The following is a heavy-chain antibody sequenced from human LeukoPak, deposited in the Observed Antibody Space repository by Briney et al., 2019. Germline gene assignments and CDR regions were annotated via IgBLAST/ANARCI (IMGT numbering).Heavy chain of an antibody. J-gene: IGHJ6*03. Sequence: SETLSLTCTVSGGSISSSSYYWGWIRQPPGKGLEWIGSIYYSGSTYYNPSLKSRVTISVDTSKNQFSLKLSSVTAADTAVYYCARVYSSSSYSSYYYYYMDVWGKGTTVTVSS. D-gene: IGHD6-13*01. CDR3: ARVYSSSSYSSYYYYYMDV. CDR1: GGSISSSSYY. CDR2: IYYSGST. V-gene: IGHV4-39*07.